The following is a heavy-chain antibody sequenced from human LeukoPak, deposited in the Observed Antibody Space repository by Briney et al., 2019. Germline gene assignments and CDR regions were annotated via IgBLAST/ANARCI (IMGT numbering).Heavy chain of an antibody. D-gene: IGHD3-16*01. V-gene: IGHV3-23*01. CDR2: ITSGVGIT. CDR1: GFTFSNFG. CDR3: ARDRPYGGVGDFDY. J-gene: IGHJ4*02. Sequence: PGGSLRLSCTASGFTFSNFGMNWVRQAPGKGLEWVSIITSGVGITYYADSVKGRFTISRDNPKKTLYLQMNSLTVEDTAVYYCARDRPYGGVGDFDYWGQGTLVTVSS.